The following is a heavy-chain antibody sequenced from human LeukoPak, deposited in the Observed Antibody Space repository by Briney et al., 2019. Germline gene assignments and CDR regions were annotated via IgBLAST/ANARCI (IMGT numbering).Heavy chain of an antibody. Sequence: ASVKVSCKASGYTFTSYGISWVRQAPGQGLEWMGWISAYNGNTNYAQKLQGRVTMTTDISTSTAYMELRSLRSDDTAVYYCARAKLWFGEFYYFDYWGQGTLVTVSS. J-gene: IGHJ4*02. CDR1: GYTFTSYG. D-gene: IGHD3-10*01. V-gene: IGHV1-18*04. CDR2: ISAYNGNT. CDR3: ARAKLWFGEFYYFDY.